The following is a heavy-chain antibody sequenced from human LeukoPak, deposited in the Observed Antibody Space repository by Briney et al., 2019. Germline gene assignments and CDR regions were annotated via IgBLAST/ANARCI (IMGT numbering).Heavy chain of an antibody. Sequence: ASVKVSCKASGYTFTDYDINWVRQATGQGLEWMGLINPNSGGTNYAQKFQGRVTMTRDTSISTAYMELSRLRSDDTAVYYCARDHLKGANWFDPWGQGTLVTVSS. D-gene: IGHD4/OR15-4a*01. J-gene: IGHJ5*02. CDR1: GYTFTDYD. V-gene: IGHV1-2*02. CDR3: ARDHLKGANWFDP. CDR2: INPNSGGT.